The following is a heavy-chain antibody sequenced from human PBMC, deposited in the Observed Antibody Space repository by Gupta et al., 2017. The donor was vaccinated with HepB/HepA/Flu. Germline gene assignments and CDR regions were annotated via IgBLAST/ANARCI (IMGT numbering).Heavy chain of an antibody. Sequence: EVQLVESGGRLVQPGGSLRLSCAASGSTSSSYWMTWVRQAPGKGLEWVATIRQDGSAGKYYVDSVKGRFTISRDNAENSLYLQMNSLRVEDTAIYYCANEHYWGQGTLVTVSS. CDR2: IRQDGSAGK. CDR3: ANEHY. J-gene: IGHJ4*02. CDR1: GSTSSSYW. V-gene: IGHV3-7*01.